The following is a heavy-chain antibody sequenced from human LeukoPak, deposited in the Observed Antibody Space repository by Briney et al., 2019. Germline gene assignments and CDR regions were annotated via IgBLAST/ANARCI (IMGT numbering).Heavy chain of an antibody. D-gene: IGHD2-21*01. J-gene: IGHJ4*02. CDR2: MNPNSGNT. Sequence: ASVKVSCKASGYTFTSYDINWVRQATGQGLEWMGWMNPNSGNTGYTQKFQGRVTMTRNTSISTAYMELSSLRSEDTAVYYCARESWAYSPFDSWGQGILVTVSP. CDR3: ARESWAYSPFDS. CDR1: GYTFTSYD. V-gene: IGHV1-8*01.